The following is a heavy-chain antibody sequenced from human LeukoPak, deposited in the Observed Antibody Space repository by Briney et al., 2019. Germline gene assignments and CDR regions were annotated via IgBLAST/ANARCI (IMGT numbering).Heavy chain of an antibody. CDR2: FDPEDGET. CDR3: AIMAHWLSLAY. D-gene: IGHD6-19*01. V-gene: IGHV1-24*01. Sequence: ASVKVSYKVCGYTLTELSMHWVRQAPGKGLEWMGGFDPEDGETIYAQKFQGRVTMTEDTSTDTAYMELSSLRSVDTAVYYCAIMAHWLSLAYWGQGTLVTVSS. CDR1: GYTLTELS. J-gene: IGHJ4*02.